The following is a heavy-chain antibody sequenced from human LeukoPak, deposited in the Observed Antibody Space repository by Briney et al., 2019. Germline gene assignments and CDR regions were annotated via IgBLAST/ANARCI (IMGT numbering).Heavy chain of an antibody. CDR1: GFTFSSYA. Sequence: PAGSLRFSCAASGFTFSSYAMHWVRQAPGKGLEYVSAISSNGGSTYYANSVKGRFTMSRDNSKTTLYLQMGSLRAEDMAVYYCARGQFYDILTGYPDPYFDYWGQGTLVTVSS. CDR2: ISSNGGST. V-gene: IGHV3-64*01. D-gene: IGHD3-9*01. J-gene: IGHJ4*02. CDR3: ARGQFYDILTGYPDPYFDY.